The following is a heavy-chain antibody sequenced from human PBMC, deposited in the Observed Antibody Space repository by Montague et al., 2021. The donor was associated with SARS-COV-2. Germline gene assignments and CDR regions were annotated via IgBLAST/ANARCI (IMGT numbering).Heavy chain of an antibody. Sequence: SETLSLTCTVSGGSISSYYWCWIRQPPAKGLEWIGYIYYSWSTNYNPSLTSRVNISVDTSKNQIPVNLSYVTAADTAVYYCARIPHTPGRWLVGSRGASIPTSLWFDPWGQGTLVTVSS. CDR2: IYYSWST. V-gene: IGHV4-59*01. CDR3: ARIPHTPGRWLVGSRGASIPTSLWFDP. CDR1: GGSISSYY. J-gene: IGHJ5*02. D-gene: IGHD5-24*01.